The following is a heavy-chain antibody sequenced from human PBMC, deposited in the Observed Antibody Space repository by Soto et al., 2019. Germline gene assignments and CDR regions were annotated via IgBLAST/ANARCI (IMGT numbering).Heavy chain of an antibody. Sequence: EVQLLEPGGGLVQPGWSLRLSCAASGFIFNSYAMSWVRQAPGKGLEWVSSISDSGFSTYHADSVKGRFTISRDNSKHTLYLHMNSLRAEETAVYYCAQDQGEGWSVKTLFKHWGQGTLVTVSS. CDR2: ISDSGFST. CDR3: AQDQGEGWSVKTLFKH. J-gene: IGHJ1*01. CDR1: GFIFNSYA. D-gene: IGHD3-3*01. V-gene: IGHV3-23*01.